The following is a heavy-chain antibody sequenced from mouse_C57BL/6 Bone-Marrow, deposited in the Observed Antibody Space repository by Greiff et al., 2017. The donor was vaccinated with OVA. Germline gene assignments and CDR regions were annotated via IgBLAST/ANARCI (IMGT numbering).Heavy chain of an antibody. V-gene: IGHV14-4*01. Sequence: EVKLQQSGAELVRPGASVKLSCTASGFNIKDDYMHWVKQRPEQGLEWIGWIDPENGDTEYASKFQGKATITADTSSNTAYLQLSSLTSEDTAVYYCTRRDYLAYWGQGTLVTVSA. CDR1: GFNIKDDY. J-gene: IGHJ3*01. CDR2: IDPENGDT. CDR3: TRRDYLAY. D-gene: IGHD2-4*01.